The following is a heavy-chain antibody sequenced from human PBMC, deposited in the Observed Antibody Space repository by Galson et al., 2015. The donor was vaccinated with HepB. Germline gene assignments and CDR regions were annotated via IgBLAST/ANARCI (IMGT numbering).Heavy chain of an antibody. V-gene: IGHV1-8*01. CDR2: TSPKSGKT. J-gene: IGHJ6*04. D-gene: IGHD3-16*01. CDR3: ARRGSGGVWGRAEYFFMDV. CDR1: GYTFSSYD. Sequence: SVKVSCKASGYTFSSYDIDWVRQATGQGLEWMGWTSPKSGKTGFAQKFQGRVTMTRTTSISTAFKELSSMRSEDTAVNYCARRGSGGVWGRAEYFFMDVWGKETTVTVST.